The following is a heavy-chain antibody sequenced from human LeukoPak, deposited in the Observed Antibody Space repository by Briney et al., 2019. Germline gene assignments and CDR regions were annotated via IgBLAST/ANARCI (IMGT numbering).Heavy chain of an antibody. CDR1: GFTVSSNY. CDR2: IYSGGST. V-gene: IGHV3-53*01. CDR3: ARADSSGYPFIFDY. J-gene: IGHJ4*02. Sequence: GGSLRLSCAASGFTVSSNYMSWVGQAPGKGLEWVSVIYSGGSTYYADSVKGRFTISRDNSKNTLYLQMNSLRAEDTAVYYCARADSSGYPFIFDYWGQGTLVSVSS. D-gene: IGHD3-22*01.